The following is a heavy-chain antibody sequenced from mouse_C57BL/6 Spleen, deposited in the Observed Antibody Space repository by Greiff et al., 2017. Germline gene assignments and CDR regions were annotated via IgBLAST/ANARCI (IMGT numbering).Heavy chain of an antibody. J-gene: IGHJ3*01. Sequence: QFQLQQPGTELVKPGASVKLSCKASGYTFTSYWMHWVKQRPGQGLEWIGNINPSNGGPNYNEKFKSKATLTVDKSSSTAYMQLSSLTSEDSAVYYCARWEDGYYDAFAYWGQGTLVTVSA. D-gene: IGHD2-3*01. CDR2: INPSNGGP. CDR1: GYTFTSYW. CDR3: ARWEDGYYDAFAY. V-gene: IGHV1-53*01.